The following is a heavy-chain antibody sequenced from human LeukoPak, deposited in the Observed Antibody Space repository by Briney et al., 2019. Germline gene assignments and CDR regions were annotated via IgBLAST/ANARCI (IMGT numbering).Heavy chain of an antibody. CDR1: RFTVTINY. Sequence: GGSLRLSCPPSRFTVTINYISWVRQAPGKGLEWVSVIYSGGRTYYADSVKGRFTISRHNTKITLYLQMNSLRAEDTAVYYCARGVVLGIPDDAFDIWGQGTMVTVSS. CDR2: IYSGGRT. V-gene: IGHV3-53*04. D-gene: IGHD2-2*01. J-gene: IGHJ3*02. CDR3: ARGVVLGIPDDAFDI.